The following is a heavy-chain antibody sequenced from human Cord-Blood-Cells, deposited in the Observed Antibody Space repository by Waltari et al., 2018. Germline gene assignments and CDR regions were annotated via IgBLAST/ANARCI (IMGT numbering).Heavy chain of an antibody. V-gene: IGHV4-59*01. CDR2: IHYSGST. J-gene: IGHJ4*02. CDR1: GGSISSYY. CDR3: AREEYSYGYFDY. D-gene: IGHD5-18*01. Sequence: QVQLQESGPGLVKPSETLSLTCTVSGGSISSYYWSWIRQPPGKGLELIGYIHYSGSTNYNPSIKSRVTISVDTSKNQFSLKLSSVTAADTAVYYCAREEYSYGYFDYWGQGTLVTVSS.